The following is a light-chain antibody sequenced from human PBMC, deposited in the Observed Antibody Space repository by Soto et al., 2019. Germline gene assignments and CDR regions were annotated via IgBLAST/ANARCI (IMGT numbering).Light chain of an antibody. J-gene: IGKJ1*01. Sequence: DIQMTQSPSSLSASVGDRVTITCRASQRISSYLNWYQQKPGKAPKLLIYAASSLQSGVPSRFSSSGSGTDFTLTISSLQPEDFGTYYCQQSYSTPRTFGQGTKVEVK. V-gene: IGKV1-39*01. CDR3: QQSYSTPRT. CDR2: AAS. CDR1: QRISSY.